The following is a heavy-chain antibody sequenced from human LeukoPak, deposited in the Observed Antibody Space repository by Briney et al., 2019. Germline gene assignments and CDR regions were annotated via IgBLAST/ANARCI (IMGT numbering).Heavy chain of an antibody. CDR3: AKKDYYYMHV. Sequence: PSGTLSLTCALSGGSITSGNSWTWVRQSPGKGLEWIGEIHLGGTTNYNPPLKSRATISVDKSKNQFSRQLNSVTAADTAVYHCAKKDYYYMHVWGKGTTVTVSS. V-gene: IGHV4-4*02. CDR1: GGSITSGNS. J-gene: IGHJ6*03. CDR2: IHLGGTT.